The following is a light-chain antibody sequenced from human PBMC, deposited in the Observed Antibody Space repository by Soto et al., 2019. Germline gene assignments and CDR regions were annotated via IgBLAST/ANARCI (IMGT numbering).Light chain of an antibody. Sequence: IVLTQSPATLSVSPGERATLSCRASQGVXSNYLAWYSQNPGQAPRLPXARASSMATGSPDRLSGGGSGTDFTLTISRLEPEDFAVYYCQQCGSATWTFGQGTKVDIK. CDR3: QQCGSATWT. CDR2: RAS. J-gene: IGKJ1*01. V-gene: IGKV3-20*01. CDR1: QGVXSNY.